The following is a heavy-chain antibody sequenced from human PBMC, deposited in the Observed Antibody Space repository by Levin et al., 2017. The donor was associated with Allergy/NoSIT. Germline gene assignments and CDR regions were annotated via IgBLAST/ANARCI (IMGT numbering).Heavy chain of an antibody. CDR2: ISFDASQE. D-gene: IGHD2-21*02. CDR1: GFTFNKFG. Sequence: GGSLRLSCAASGFTFNKFGMHWVRQGPGKGLEWVAVISFDASQEYYADSVKGRFTISRDNSKNTLYLQMNSLRPEDPAVYFCAKIGDCSSGVCFWETLHDAFDVWGQGTMVSVSS. CDR3: AKIGDCSSGVCFWETLHDAFDV. J-gene: IGHJ3*01. V-gene: IGHV3-30*18.